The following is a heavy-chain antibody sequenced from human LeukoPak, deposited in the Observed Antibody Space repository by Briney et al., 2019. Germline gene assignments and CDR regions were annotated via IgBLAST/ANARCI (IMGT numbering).Heavy chain of an antibody. V-gene: IGHV3-7*01. D-gene: IGHD6-13*01. CDR3: VCADLRAAPTSLFDH. Sequence: GGSLRLSCAASGFTFSRCWMSWVRQIPGKGLEWVANIKQDGSQTYHVDSVKDRFTISRDNAKNSLYLQMNSLRVEDTAVYYCVCADLRAAPTSLFDHWGQGTLVAVSS. CDR1: GFTFSRCW. J-gene: IGHJ4*01. CDR2: IKQDGSQT.